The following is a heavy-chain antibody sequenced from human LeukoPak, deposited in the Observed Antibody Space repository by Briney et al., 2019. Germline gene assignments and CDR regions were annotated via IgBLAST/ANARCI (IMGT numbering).Heavy chain of an antibody. CDR2: INHSGST. J-gene: IGHJ4*02. CDR1: GGSFSGYY. Sequence: MPSETLSLTCAVYGGSFSGYYWSWIRQPPGKGLEWIGEINHSGSTNYNPSLKSRVTISVDTSKNQFSLKLSSVTAADTAVYYCARVPTYYYDSSGTYFDYWGQGTLVTVSS. CDR3: ARVPTYYYDSSGTYFDY. V-gene: IGHV4-34*01. D-gene: IGHD3-22*01.